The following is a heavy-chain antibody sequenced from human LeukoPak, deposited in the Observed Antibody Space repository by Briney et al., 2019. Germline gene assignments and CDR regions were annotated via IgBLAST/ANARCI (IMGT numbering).Heavy chain of an antibody. CDR1: GFTFSSYA. D-gene: IGHD3-3*01. V-gene: IGHV3-23*01. J-gene: IGHJ3*02. CDR3: AKWGSSVYYDFWSGYSNDAFDI. CDR2: ISGSGGST. Sequence: GGSLRLSCAASGFTFSSYAMSWVRQAPGKGLEWVSAISGSGGSTYYADSVKGRFTISRDNSKNTLYLQMNSLRAEDTAVYYCAKWGSSVYYDFWSGYSNDAFDIWGQGTMVTVSS.